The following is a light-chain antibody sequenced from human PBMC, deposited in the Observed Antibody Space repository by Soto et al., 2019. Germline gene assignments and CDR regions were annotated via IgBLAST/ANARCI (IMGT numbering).Light chain of an antibody. V-gene: IGLV2-14*03. CDR1: STDIGRYNY. CDR3: SSYTSSSTYV. Sequence: QSVLTQPASVSGSPGQSITISCTGTSTDIGRYNYVSWYQQHPGKAPKLMIYDVSNRPSGVSNRFSGSKSGNTASLTISGLQAEDEADYYCSSYTSSSTYVFGTGTKLTGL. CDR2: DVS. J-gene: IGLJ1*01.